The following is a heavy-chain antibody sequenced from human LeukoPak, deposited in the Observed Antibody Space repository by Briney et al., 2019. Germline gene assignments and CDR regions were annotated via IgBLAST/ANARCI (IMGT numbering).Heavy chain of an antibody. CDR1: GFTFSSYE. CDR2: ISSSGSTI. CDR3: ARDGITGTGFY. J-gene: IGHJ4*02. Sequence: GGSLRLXCAASGFTFSSYEMNWVRQAPGKGLEWVSYISSSGSTIYYADSVKGRFTISRDNAKNSLYLQMNSLRAEDTAVYYCARDGITGTGFYWGQGTLVTVSS. D-gene: IGHD1-7*01. V-gene: IGHV3-48*03.